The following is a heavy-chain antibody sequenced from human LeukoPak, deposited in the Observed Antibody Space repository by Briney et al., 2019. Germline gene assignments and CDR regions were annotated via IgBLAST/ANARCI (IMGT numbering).Heavy chain of an antibody. Sequence: GGSLRLSCAASGFTFSNYAMHWVRQAPGKGLEWVSLISSGGTYEYYADSVKGRFTISRDNAKNSLYLQMNSLRAEDTALYYCAKDAASGTTKGWFDPWGQGTLVTVSS. V-gene: IGHV3-30*01. CDR1: GFTFSNYA. J-gene: IGHJ5*02. D-gene: IGHD1-1*01. CDR2: ISSGGTYE. CDR3: AKDAASGTTKGWFDP.